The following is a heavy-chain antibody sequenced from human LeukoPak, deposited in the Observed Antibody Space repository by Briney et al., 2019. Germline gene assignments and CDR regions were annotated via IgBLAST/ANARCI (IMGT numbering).Heavy chain of an antibody. J-gene: IGHJ6*02. Sequence: GGSLRLSCAASGFTFSSYGMHWVRQAPGKGLEWVAVIPYDGSNKYYADSVKGRFTISRDNSKNTLYLQMNSLRAEDTAVYYCAREGKLLWFGELLSDPSYYYYGMDVWGQGTTVTVSS. D-gene: IGHD3-10*01. CDR3: AREGKLLWFGELLSDPSYYYYGMDV. V-gene: IGHV3-30*03. CDR1: GFTFSSYG. CDR2: IPYDGSNK.